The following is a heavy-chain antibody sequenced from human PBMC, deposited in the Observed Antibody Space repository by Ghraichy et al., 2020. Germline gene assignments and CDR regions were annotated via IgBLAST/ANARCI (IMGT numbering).Heavy chain of an antibody. CDR2: IYYSGST. D-gene: IGHD3-22*01. CDR1: GGSISSYY. Sequence: SETLSLTCTVSGGSISSYYWSWIWQPPGKGLEWIGYIYYSGSTNYNPSLKSRVTISVDTSKNQFSLKLSSVTAADTAVYYCAREGPWDYDSFSYGMDVWGQGTTVTVSS. J-gene: IGHJ6*02. V-gene: IGHV4-59*01. CDR3: AREGPWDYDSFSYGMDV.